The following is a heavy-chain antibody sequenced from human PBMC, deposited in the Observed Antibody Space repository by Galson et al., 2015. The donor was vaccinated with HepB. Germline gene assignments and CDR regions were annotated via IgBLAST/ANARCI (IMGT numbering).Heavy chain of an antibody. CDR1: GYTFTSYY. CDR3: ARDLQSGYYYDSSGYYPYY. D-gene: IGHD3-22*01. V-gene: IGHV1-46*04. Sequence: SVKVSCRASGYTFTSYYMHWVRQAPGRGLEWMGIINPSGGSTSYAQKLQGRVTMTRDTSTSTVYMELSSLRSEDTAVYYCARDLQSGYYYDSSGYYPYYWGQGTLVTVSS. CDR2: INPSGGST. J-gene: IGHJ4*02.